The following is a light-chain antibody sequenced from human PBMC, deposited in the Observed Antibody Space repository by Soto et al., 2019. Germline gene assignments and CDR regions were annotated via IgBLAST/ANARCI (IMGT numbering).Light chain of an antibody. CDR1: SSDVGGYNY. CDR3: CSYAGSYTLLV. J-gene: IGLJ2*01. V-gene: IGLV2-11*01. CDR2: DVS. Sequence: QSALTQPRSVSGSPGQSVTISCTGTSSDVGGYNYVSWYQQHPGKAPKLMIYDVSNRPSGVPDRFSGSKSGNTASLTISGLQAEDEADYYCCSYAGSYTLLVFGGGTKLTVL.